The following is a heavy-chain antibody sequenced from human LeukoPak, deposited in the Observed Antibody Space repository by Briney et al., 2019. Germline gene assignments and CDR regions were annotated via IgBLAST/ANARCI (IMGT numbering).Heavy chain of an antibody. CDR2: IYYSGNT. Sequence: SETLSLTCTVSGGSVSSGSYYWSWIRQPPGKGLEWIGYIYYSGNTNYNPSLKSRVTISVDTSKNQFSLRLSSVTAADTAVYYCARAGYCTSTSCRVLGVDCWGQGTLVTVSP. CDR3: ARAGYCTSTSCRVLGVDC. J-gene: IGHJ4*02. D-gene: IGHD2-2*03. V-gene: IGHV4-61*01. CDR1: GGSVSSGSYY.